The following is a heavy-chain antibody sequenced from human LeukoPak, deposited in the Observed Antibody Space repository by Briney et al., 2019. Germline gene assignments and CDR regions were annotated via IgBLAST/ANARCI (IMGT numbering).Heavy chain of an antibody. D-gene: IGHD1-26*01. CDR1: GGSVSGSGYA. CDR3: ARHRNSGSWPSGGYFDY. Sequence: PSQTLSLTCAVTGGSVSGSGYAWNWFRQPPGKGLEWIAYIFHSGSTSSNPSLKSRVTISVDTSKSQFSLNLSSATATDTAIYYCARHRNSGSWPSGGYFDYWGQGTLVTVSS. CDR2: IFHSGST. V-gene: IGHV4-30-2*03. J-gene: IGHJ4*02.